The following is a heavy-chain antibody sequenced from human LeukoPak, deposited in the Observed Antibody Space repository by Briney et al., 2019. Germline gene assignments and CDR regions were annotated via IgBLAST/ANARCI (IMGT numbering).Heavy chain of an antibody. J-gene: IGHJ4*02. CDR3: ARDWSYSAHPHRFDY. CDR1: GFTFSSHG. CDR2: ISFDGSNK. Sequence: GGSLRLSCVASGFTFSSHGIHWVRQAPGKGLEWVAVISFDGSNKYFADSVKGRFTISRDNSKSTLYLQMNSLRAEDTAVYYCARDWSYSAHPHRFDYWGQGTLVTVSS. D-gene: IGHD3-10*01. V-gene: IGHV3-30*03.